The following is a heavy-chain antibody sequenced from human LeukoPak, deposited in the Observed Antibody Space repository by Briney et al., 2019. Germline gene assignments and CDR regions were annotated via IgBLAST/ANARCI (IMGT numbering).Heavy chain of an antibody. CDR3: ARDRGANWGRGLDY. V-gene: IGHV3-7*01. J-gene: IGHJ4*02. CDR1: GFTFSSYW. Sequence: GGSLRLSCAASGFTFSSYWMSWVRQAPGKGLEWVANIKQDGSEKYYVDSVKGRFTISRDNAKNSLYLQMNSLRAEDTAVYYCARDRGANWGRGLDYWGQGTLVTVSS. D-gene: IGHD7-27*01. CDR2: IKQDGSEK.